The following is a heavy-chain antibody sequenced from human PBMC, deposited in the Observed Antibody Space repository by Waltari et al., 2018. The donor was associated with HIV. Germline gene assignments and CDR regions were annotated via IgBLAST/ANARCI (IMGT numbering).Heavy chain of an antibody. CDR2: IERSRSSI. V-gene: IGHV3-48*01. J-gene: IGHJ4*02. CDR1: GFTFSNYT. CDR3: ARDINGGWGY. D-gene: IGHD7-27*01. Sequence: EVQLVASGGGLVQPGGSLRLSCAASGFTFSNYTMNWVRREPGEGREVVLEIERSRSSIFYAESVKGRLTIYRDNAKNSQYLQMNSLRVEDTTVYYCARDINGGWGYWGQGTLVTVAS.